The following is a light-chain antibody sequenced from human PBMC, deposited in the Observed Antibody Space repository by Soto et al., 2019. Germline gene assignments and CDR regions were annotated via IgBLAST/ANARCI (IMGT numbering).Light chain of an antibody. CDR1: SSNIGAGYD. CDR2: GNS. CDR3: QSYDSILSGGV. Sequence: QSVLTQPPSVSGAPGQRVTISCTGSSSNIGAGYDVHWYQQLPGTAPKLLIYGNSNRPSGVPDRFSGSKSGTSASLAITGLQAEDEADYYCQSYDSILSGGVFGGGTKVTVL. J-gene: IGLJ3*02. V-gene: IGLV1-40*01.